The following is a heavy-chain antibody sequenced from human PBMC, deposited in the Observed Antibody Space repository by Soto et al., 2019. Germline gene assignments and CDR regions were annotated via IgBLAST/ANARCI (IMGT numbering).Heavy chain of an antibody. CDR1: NVSITSSS. CDR3: ARDFAGRGPFDP. D-gene: IGHD3-3*01. CDR2: VYHTGTT. V-gene: IGHV4-59*01. Sequence: SETLSLTCSVSNVSITSSSWNWIRQSPGKGLEWIGFVYHTGTTKYNPSLKGRVTMSIDTSRNEFSLRLTSVTTADTAFYFCARDFAGRGPFDPWGPGTQVIVSS. J-gene: IGHJ5*01.